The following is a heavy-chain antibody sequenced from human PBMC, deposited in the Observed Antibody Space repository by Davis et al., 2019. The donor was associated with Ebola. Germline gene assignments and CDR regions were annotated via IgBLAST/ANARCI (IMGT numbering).Heavy chain of an antibody. CDR3: ARAGFGSTWFDC. CDR2: IGAAGDT. V-gene: IGHV3-13*01. D-gene: IGHD6-13*01. Sequence: PGGSLRLSCAASGFTFRSYDMHWVRHATGKGLEWVSAIGAAGDTYYPVSVKGRFTISRENAKTSLYLQMNSLRAEDTAVYYCARAGFGSTWFDCWGQGILVTVSS. CDR1: GFTFRSYD. J-gene: IGHJ5*01.